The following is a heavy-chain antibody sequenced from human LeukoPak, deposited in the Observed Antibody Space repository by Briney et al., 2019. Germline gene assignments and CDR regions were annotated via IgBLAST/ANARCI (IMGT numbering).Heavy chain of an antibody. D-gene: IGHD3-10*01. V-gene: IGHV3-7*03. CDR1: GFTFNRHW. CDR3: ARSPITMVRGVPGWFDP. Sequence: PGGSLRLFCAASGFTFNRHWMTWVRQAPGKGLEWIANVNPDMSEKNYVESVKGRFTISRDKVKNSLYLQMNSLRGDDTAVYYCARSPITMVRGVPGWFDPWGQGTLVTVSS. CDR2: VNPDMSEK. J-gene: IGHJ5*02.